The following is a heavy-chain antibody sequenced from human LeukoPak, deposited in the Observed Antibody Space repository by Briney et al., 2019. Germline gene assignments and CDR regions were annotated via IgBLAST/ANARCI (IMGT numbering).Heavy chain of an antibody. J-gene: IGHJ6*02. D-gene: IGHD2-2*02. CDR2: ISGSGGST. CDR1: GFTFSSYA. V-gene: IGHV3-23*01. Sequence: GGFLRLSCAASGFTFSSYAMSWVRQAPGKGLEWVSAISGSGGSTYYADSVKGRFTISRDNSKNTLYLQMNSLRAEDTAVYYCAKAEGCSSTSCYNYYYGMDVWGQGTTVTVSS. CDR3: AKAEGCSSTSCYNYYYGMDV.